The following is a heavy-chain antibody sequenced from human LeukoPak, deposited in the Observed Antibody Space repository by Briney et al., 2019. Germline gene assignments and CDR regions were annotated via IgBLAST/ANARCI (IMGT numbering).Heavy chain of an antibody. V-gene: IGHV4-34*01. CDR3: ARGGPYSLYYYGSGSYP. CDR2: INHSGST. D-gene: IGHD3-10*01. Sequence: SETLSLTCTVSGGSISSHYWSWIRQPPGKGLEWIGEINHSGSTNYNPSLKSRVTISVDTSKNQFSLKLSSVTAADTAVYYCARGGPYSLYYYGSGSYPWGQGTLVTVSS. J-gene: IGHJ5*02. CDR1: GGSISSHY.